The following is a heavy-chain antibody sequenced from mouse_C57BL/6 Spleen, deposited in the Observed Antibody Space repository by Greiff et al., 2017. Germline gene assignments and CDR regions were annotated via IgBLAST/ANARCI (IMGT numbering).Heavy chain of an antibody. Sequence: EVQLQQSGPELVKPGASVKISCKASGYTFTDYYMNWVKQSHGKSLEWIGDINPNNGGTSYNQKFKGKATLTVDKSSSTAYMELRSLTSEDSAVYYCPREGSNYSWFAYWGQGTLVTVSA. J-gene: IGHJ3*01. CDR1: GYTFTDYY. CDR2: INPNNGGT. CDR3: PREGSNYSWFAY. V-gene: IGHV1-26*01. D-gene: IGHD2-5*01.